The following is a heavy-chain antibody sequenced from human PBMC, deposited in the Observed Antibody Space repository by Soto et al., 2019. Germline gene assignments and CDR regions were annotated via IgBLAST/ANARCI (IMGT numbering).Heavy chain of an antibody. D-gene: IGHD3-9*01. Sequence: QVQLQESGPGLVKPSQTLSLTCTVSGGSISSGAYYWSWIRQQPGKGLEWIGYIYYSGSTYYNPSLKSRVTKSVDTAKSQFSLKLSSVTAADTAVYYCARASLRYFDWLLACDAFDIWGQGTMVTVSS. CDR1: GGSISSGAYY. V-gene: IGHV4-31*03. CDR3: ARASLRYFDWLLACDAFDI. J-gene: IGHJ3*02. CDR2: IYYSGST.